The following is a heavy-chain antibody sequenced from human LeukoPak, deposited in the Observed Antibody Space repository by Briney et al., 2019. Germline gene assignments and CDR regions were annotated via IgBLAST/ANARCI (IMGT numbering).Heavy chain of an antibody. CDR1: GYTFTGYY. D-gene: IGHD5-18*01. V-gene: IGHV1-2*02. Sequence: ASVKVSCKASGYTFTGYYMHWVRQAPGQGLEWMGWINPNSGGTNYAQKFQGRVTMTRDTSISTAYMELSRLRSDDTAVYYCARGPGIQLWSPRADYYYYMAVWGKGTTVTVSS. CDR2: INPNSGGT. CDR3: ARGPGIQLWSPRADYYYYMAV. J-gene: IGHJ6*03.